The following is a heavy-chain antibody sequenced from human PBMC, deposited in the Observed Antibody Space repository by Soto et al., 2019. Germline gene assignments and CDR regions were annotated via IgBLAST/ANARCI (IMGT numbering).Heavy chain of an antibody. J-gene: IGHJ4*02. CDR3: ARGITVTGPFSSFDY. CDR2: INHSGST. CDR1: GGSFSGYY. Sequence: ASETLSLTCAVYGGSFSGYYWSWIRQSPGKGLEWIGEINHSGSTNYNPTLKSRVAISVDTSKNQFSLTLSSVTAADTAVYYCARGITVTGPFSSFDYWGQGTLVTVSS. V-gene: IGHV4-34*01. D-gene: IGHD4-4*01.